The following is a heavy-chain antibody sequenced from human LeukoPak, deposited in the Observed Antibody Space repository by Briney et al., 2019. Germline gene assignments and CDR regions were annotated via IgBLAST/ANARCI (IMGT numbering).Heavy chain of an antibody. Sequence: SGGSLRLSCAASGFTYSDYYMSWIRQAPGKGLEWVSYISSSGSTIYYADSVKGRFTISRDNAKNSLYLQMNSLRAEDTAVYYCARTIHLTTVTTFDYWGQGTLVTVSS. J-gene: IGHJ4*02. CDR2: ISSSGSTI. D-gene: IGHD4-17*01. V-gene: IGHV3-11*04. CDR3: ARTIHLTTVTTFDY. CDR1: GFTYSDYY.